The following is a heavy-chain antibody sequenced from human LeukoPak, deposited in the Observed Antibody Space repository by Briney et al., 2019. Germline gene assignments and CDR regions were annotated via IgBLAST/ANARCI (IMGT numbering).Heavy chain of an antibody. D-gene: IGHD1-26*01. J-gene: IGHJ4*02. CDR2: IWYDGSNK. CDR1: GFTFSSYG. CDR3: AKIGGATDDY. V-gene: IGHV3-33*06. Sequence: GGSLRLSCAASGFTFSSYGMHWVRQAPGKGLEWVAVIWYDGSNKYYADSVKGRLTISRHNSKNTLYLQMNSLRAEDTAVYYCAKIGGATDDYWGQGTLVTVSS.